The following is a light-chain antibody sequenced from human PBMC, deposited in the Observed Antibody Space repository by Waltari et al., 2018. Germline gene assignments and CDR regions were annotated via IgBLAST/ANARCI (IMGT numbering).Light chain of an antibody. V-gene: IGKV2-24*01. J-gene: IGKJ4*01. Sequence: DIVMTQTPLSSTVTLGQPASISCRSSQRLVHSDGNTYLSWLQQRPGQPPRVLIYKISNRFSGVPDRFSGSGAGTDFTLKISRVEAEDVGVYYCMQATQLLSFGGGTKVEIK. CDR3: MQATQLLS. CDR1: QRLVHSDGNTY. CDR2: KIS.